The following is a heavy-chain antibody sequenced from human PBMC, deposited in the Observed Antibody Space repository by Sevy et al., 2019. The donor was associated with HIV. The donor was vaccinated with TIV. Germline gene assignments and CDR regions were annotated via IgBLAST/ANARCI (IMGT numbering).Heavy chain of an antibody. J-gene: IGHJ3*02. CDR2: IGTLKDT. V-gene: IGHV3-13*01. D-gene: IGHD6-13*01. CDR1: GFTFSTYD. CDR3: ARACAAAGGKSGPIDAFDI. Sequence: GGSLRLSCVASGFTFSTYDMHWVRQAKGKGLEWVSGIGTLKDTYYPDSVKGRFIISSEDAKNSLYLQMNSLRAGDTAVYYCARACAAAGGKSGPIDAFDIWGQGTLVTVSS.